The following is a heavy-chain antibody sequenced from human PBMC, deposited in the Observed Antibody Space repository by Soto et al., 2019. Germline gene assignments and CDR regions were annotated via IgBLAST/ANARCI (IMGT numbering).Heavy chain of an antibody. CDR3: ARDSPIGSTFSGHDDIDS. CDR1: GSTFSNHI. J-gene: IGHJ4*02. CDR2: IIPILDIT. D-gene: IGHD5-12*01. V-gene: IGHV1-69*08. Sequence: QVQLVQSGAEVKKPGSSVKVSCKASGSTFSNHIITWVRQAPGQGLEWMGRIIPILDITNYAQKFQGRVTITADKCTTTAYMEVSSLSSEDTAVYYCARDSPIGSTFSGHDDIDSWGQGTPGHRLL.